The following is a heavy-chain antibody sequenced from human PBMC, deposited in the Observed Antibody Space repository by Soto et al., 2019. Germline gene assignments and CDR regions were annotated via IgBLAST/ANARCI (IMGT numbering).Heavy chain of an antibody. D-gene: IGHD2-2*01. V-gene: IGHV1-46*01. J-gene: IGHJ3*02. CDR3: ARGVPSTNPLQADAFDI. CDR1: GYTFTSYY. Sequence: ASVKVSCKASGYTFTSYYMHWVRQAPGQGLEWMGIINPSGGSTSYAQKFQGRVTMTRDTSTSTVYMELSSLRSEDTAVYYCARGVPSTNPLQADAFDIWGQGTMVTVSS. CDR2: INPSGGST.